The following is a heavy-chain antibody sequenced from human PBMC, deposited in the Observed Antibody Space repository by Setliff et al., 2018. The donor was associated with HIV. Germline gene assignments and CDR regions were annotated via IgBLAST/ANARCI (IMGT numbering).Heavy chain of an antibody. CDR3: AKDYTPTFWEYNWFDV. CDR2: ISGSGDST. D-gene: IGHD3-3*01. Sequence: TGGSLRLSCEASGFTFRSYEMNWVRQAPGEGLEWVSGISGSGDSTFYADSVKGRFTISRDNSKNTLSLQMNDLRAEDTALYYCAKDYTPTFWEYNWFDVWGQGTLVTVSS. J-gene: IGHJ5*02. V-gene: IGHV3-23*01. CDR1: GFTFRSYE.